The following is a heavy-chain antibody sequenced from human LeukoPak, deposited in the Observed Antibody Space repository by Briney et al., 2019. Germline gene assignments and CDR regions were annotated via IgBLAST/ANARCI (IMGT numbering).Heavy chain of an antibody. D-gene: IGHD3-22*01. J-gene: IGHJ4*02. Sequence: GGSLRLSCAASGFTFSSYSMNWVRQAPGKGLEWVSSISSSSSYIYYADSVKGRSTISRDNAKNSLYLQMNSLRAEDTAVYYCARVRGTVDYYDSSGYHFDYWGQGTLVTVSS. CDR2: ISSSSSYI. CDR1: GFTFSSYS. CDR3: ARVRGTVDYYDSSGYHFDY. V-gene: IGHV3-21*01.